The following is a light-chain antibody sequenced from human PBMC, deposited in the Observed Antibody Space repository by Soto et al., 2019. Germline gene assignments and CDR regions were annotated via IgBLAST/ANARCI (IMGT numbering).Light chain of an antibody. CDR1: QSVSSSY. CDR2: DAS. V-gene: IGKV3-11*01. CDR3: QQRSKMPLT. J-gene: IGKJ1*01. Sequence: EIVLTQSPGTLSLSPGERATLSCRASQSVSSSYLAWYQQKPGQAPRLLIYDASNRATGIPARFSGTGSETDFTLTISSLEPEDFAIYYCQQRSKMPLTFGHGTKVDIK.